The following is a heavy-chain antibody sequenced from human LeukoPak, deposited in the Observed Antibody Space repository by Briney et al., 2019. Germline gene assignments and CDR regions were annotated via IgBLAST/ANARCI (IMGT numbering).Heavy chain of an antibody. J-gene: IGHJ4*02. D-gene: IGHD2-2*01. CDR1: GYTFTSYG. CDR3: ARHCSSTSCYLPFDY. V-gene: IGHV1-18*01. CDR2: ISAYNGNT. Sequence: ASVKVSCKASGYTFTSYGISWVRQAPGQGLEWMGWISAYNGNTNYAQKLQGRVTMTTDISTSTAYMELRSLRSDDTAVYYCARHCSSTSCYLPFDYWGQGTLVTVSS.